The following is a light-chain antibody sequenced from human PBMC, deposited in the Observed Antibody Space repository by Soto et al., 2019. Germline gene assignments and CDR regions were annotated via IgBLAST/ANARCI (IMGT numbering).Light chain of an antibody. Sequence: EIVLTQSPGTLSLSPGERATLSCRASQSISSSYLAWYQQKPGQAPRLLIYDASSRATGIPDRFSGSGYGTDFILTISRLEPEDCAVYYCQQYGGTLPETFGQGTKVEIK. CDR1: QSISSSY. CDR2: DAS. V-gene: IGKV3-20*01. J-gene: IGKJ1*01. CDR3: QQYGGTLPET.